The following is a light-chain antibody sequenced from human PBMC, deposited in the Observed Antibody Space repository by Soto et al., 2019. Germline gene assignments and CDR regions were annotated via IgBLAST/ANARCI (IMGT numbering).Light chain of an antibody. CDR3: QQTFGKPLVT. CDR2: AAS. V-gene: IGKV1-39*01. Sequence: DIQMTQSPSSVSASVGDRVTITCRASQSISSYLNWYQQKPGKAPRLLIYAASRLQSGVPSRFSGTGSGTDFTLTISSLQPEDFAIYYCQQTFGKPLVTFGQGTRLEIK. J-gene: IGKJ5*01. CDR1: QSISSY.